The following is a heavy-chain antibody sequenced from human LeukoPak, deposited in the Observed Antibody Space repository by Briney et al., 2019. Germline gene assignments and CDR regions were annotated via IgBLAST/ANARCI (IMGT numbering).Heavy chain of an antibody. CDR3: ARLKLLWSNYFDY. D-gene: IGHD2-2*01. CDR1: GFTFSSYW. J-gene: IGHJ4*02. Sequence: GGSLRLSCAASGFTFSSYWMSGVRQAPGKGLEWVANIKQDGSEKYYVDSVKGRFTISRDNARNSLYLQMNSLRAEDTAVYYCARLKLLWSNYFDYWGQGTLVTVSS. CDR2: IKQDGSEK. V-gene: IGHV3-7*01.